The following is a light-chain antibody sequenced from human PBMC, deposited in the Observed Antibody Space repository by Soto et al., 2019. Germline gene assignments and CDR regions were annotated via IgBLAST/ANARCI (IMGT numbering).Light chain of an antibody. CDR1: QPVSDK. CDR2: GAS. J-gene: IGKJ5*01. Sequence: HVNLSLSPGAGATVSCCASQPVSDKVAWYQQKPGQAPRLLIYGASARALGIAARFSGSGSGTEFSFTVTSLQSEDFAVYYCQQYGQSPITFGQGTRLEIK. CDR3: QQYGQSPIT. V-gene: IGKV3-15*01.